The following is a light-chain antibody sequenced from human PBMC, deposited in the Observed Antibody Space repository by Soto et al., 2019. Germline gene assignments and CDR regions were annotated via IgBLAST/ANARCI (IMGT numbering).Light chain of an antibody. CDR1: TGAVTNGHY. V-gene: IGLV7-46*01. Sequence: QALLTQEPALTVSPGWTFTLTFGSSTGAVTNGHYPYWFQQKPGQAPRTLIYGTTNRHSGTPSRFSGSLLGGKASLTLSGAQPEDDADYYCLLSYNGPYVFGTGTKVT. CDR3: LLSYNGPYV. CDR2: GTT. J-gene: IGLJ1*01.